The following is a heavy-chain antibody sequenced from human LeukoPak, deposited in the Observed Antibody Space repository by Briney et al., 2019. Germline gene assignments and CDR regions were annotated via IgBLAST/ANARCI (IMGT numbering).Heavy chain of an antibody. CDR3: VRPPLSIYAFDV. J-gene: IGHJ3*01. CDR1: GGSISSYY. V-gene: IGHV4-59*01. Sequence: SETLSLTCTVSGGSISSYYWSWIRQPPGKGLEWIGYIYYSGSANYNPSLKSRVTISVDTSKNQFSLKLSSVTAADTAVYYCVRPPLSIYAFDVWGHGTMVTVSS. D-gene: IGHD5/OR15-5a*01. CDR2: IYYSGSA.